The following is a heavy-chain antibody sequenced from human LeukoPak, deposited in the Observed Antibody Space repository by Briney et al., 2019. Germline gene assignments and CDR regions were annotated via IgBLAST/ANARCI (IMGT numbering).Heavy chain of an antibody. V-gene: IGHV4-59*11. D-gene: IGHD3-16*01. Sequence: SQTLSLTYSVSGGSLSAQYWSWIRQPPGKGLEWIGYISYSGSTNYNPYLKSRVTISVDTSKNQFSLKLSSATAADTAVYFCVRISLTFGGAYYMDVWGKGTTVTMSS. CDR1: GGSLSAQY. J-gene: IGHJ6*03. CDR3: VRISLTFGGAYYMDV. CDR2: ISYSGST.